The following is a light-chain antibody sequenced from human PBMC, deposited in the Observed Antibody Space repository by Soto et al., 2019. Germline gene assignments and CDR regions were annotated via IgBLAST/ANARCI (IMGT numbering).Light chain of an antibody. J-gene: IGKJ3*01. CDR1: QSLLDSDGYSY. CDR2: LGS. V-gene: IGKV2-28*01. CDR3: MQPLQTVFT. Sequence: DSVMTLSPLSLPVTTGEPTSISCRSSQSLLDSDGYSYLDWYLQKPGQSPQLLIYLGSNRASGVPDRFCGSGSGTEFTLKISRVEAEDVGIYYCMQPLQTVFTFGPGTKVDIK.